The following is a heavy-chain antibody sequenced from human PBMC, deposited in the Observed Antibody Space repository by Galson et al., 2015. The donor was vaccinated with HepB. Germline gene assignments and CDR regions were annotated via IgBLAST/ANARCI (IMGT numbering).Heavy chain of an antibody. CDR3: ASPERSYCSSTSCQKGGFDY. CDR2: ISYDGSNK. J-gene: IGHJ4*02. CDR1: GFTFSSYA. D-gene: IGHD2-2*01. V-gene: IGHV3-30-3*01. Sequence: SLRLSCAASGFTFSSYAMHWVRQAPGKGLEWVAVISYDGSNKYYADSVKGRFTISRDNSKNTLYLQMNSLRAEDTAVYYCASPERSYCSSTSCQKGGFDYWGQGTLVTVSS.